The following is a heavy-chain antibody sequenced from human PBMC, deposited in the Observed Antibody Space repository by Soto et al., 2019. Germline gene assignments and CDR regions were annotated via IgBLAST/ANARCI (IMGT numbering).Heavy chain of an antibody. CDR2: IYHGST. CDR3: ARITYCGGDCCRAFDP. D-gene: IGHD2-21*02. J-gene: IGHJ5*02. Sequence: QLQLQESGSGLVKPSQTLSLTCTVSGGSISSGGYSWSWIRQPPGKGLEWIGYIYHGSTYYNPSLQSGGTESVARSKSHVSLKLSSVTAADTAVYCCARITYCGGDCCRAFDPWGQGTLVTVSS. CDR1: GGSISSGGYS. V-gene: IGHV4-30-2*01.